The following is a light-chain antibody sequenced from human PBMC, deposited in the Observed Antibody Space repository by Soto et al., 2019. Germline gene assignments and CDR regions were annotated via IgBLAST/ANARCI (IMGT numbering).Light chain of an antibody. V-gene: IGLV6-57*04. CDR3: QSYDTHTVV. CDR1: SGSIGSNS. J-gene: IGLJ2*01. CDR2: EDD. Sequence: NFMLTQPHSVSESPGKTVTISCTRSSGSIGSNSVQWYQQRPGSAPTTVIYEDDHRPSGVPNRFAGSIDRSSNSASLTISGLKTEDEADYYCQSYDTHTVVFGGGTKLTVL.